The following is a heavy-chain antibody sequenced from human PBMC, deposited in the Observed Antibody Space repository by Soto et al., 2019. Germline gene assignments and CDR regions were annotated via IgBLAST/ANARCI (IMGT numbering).Heavy chain of an antibody. CDR3: AKSDIVLMVYADDAFDI. CDR2: IYTSGST. J-gene: IGHJ3*02. Sequence: PSETLSLTCTVSGGSISSYYWSWIRQPAGKGLEWLGRIYTSGSTNYNPSLKSRVTMSVDTSKNQFSLKLSSVTAADTAVYYCAKSDIVLMVYADDAFDIWGQGTMVTVSS. D-gene: IGHD2-8*01. CDR1: GGSISSYY. V-gene: IGHV4-4*07.